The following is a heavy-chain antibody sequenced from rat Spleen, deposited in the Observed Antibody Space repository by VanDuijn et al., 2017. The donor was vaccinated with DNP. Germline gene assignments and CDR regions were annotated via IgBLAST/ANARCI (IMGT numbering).Heavy chain of an antibody. CDR2: ISHNGGYT. CDR1: GFTFSDYN. J-gene: IGHJ2*01. Sequence: EVQLVESGGGLVQPGRSMKLSCAASGFTFSDYNMAWVRQAPKRGLEWVASISHNGGYTYYRDSVKGRFTISRDNAKSTLYLQMNSLRSEDTATYYCARDNYAGYYWGQVVLVTVSS. V-gene: IGHV5-22*01. CDR3: ARDNYAGYY. D-gene: IGHD1-11*01.